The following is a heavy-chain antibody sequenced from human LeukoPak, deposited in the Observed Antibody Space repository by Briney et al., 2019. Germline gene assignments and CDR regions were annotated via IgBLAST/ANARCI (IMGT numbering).Heavy chain of an antibody. J-gene: IGHJ4*02. V-gene: IGHV3-9*01. CDR2: INWNSGSI. CDR1: GFTFDDYA. Sequence: GRSLRLSCAASGFTFDDYAMHWVRQAPGKGLEWVSGINWNSGSIGYADSVKGRFTISRDNAMTSLYLQMNSLRAEDTALYYCAKTNTYYYDSSGPRGVFDYWGQGTLATVSS. D-gene: IGHD3-22*01. CDR3: AKTNTYYYDSSGPRGVFDY.